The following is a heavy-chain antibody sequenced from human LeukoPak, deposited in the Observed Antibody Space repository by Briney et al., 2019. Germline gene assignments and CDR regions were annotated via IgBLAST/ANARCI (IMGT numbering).Heavy chain of an antibody. J-gene: IGHJ6*03. CDR2: ISGSGGST. V-gene: IGHV3-23*01. CDR3: AKDQGPKPYYYYMDV. CDR1: GFTFSSYG. Sequence: GGTLRLSCAASGFTFSSYGMSWVRQAPGKGLEWVSAISGSGGSTYYADSVKGRFTISRDNSKNTLYLQMNSLRAEDTAVYYCAKDQGPKPYYYYMDVWGKGTTVTVSS.